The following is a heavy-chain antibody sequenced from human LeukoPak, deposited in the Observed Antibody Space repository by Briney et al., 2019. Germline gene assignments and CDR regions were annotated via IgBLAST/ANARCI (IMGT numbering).Heavy chain of an antibody. CDR1: GGSISSGGYY. D-gene: IGHD3-16*01. V-gene: IGHV4-31*03. CDR2: IYYSGST. CDR3: ARRGNHWGYYFDY. Sequence: SETLSLTCTVSGGSISSGGYYWSWIRQHPGKGLEWIGYIYYSGSTYYNPSLKSRVTISVDTSKNQFSLKLSSVTAADTAVYYCARRGNHWGYYFDYWGQGTLVTVSS. J-gene: IGHJ4*02.